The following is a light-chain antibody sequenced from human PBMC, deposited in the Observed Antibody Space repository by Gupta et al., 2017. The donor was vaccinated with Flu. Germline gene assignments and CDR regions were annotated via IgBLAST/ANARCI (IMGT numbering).Light chain of an antibody. CDR3: QSADSSGTARV. CDR2: KDS. V-gene: IGLV3-25*03. CDR1: ALPNQD. Sequence: GQTARITCSGNALPNQDAYWYQQKPSQAPVLMIYKDSERNSEFPERSSGSSSGTTHTLTISGVQAEDEAEYYCQSADSSGTARVFGGGTKLTVL. J-gene: IGLJ3*02.